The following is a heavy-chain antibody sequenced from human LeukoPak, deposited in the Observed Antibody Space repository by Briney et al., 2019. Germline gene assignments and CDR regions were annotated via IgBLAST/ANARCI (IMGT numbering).Heavy chain of an antibody. V-gene: IGHV1-2*02. D-gene: IGHD5-24*01. Sequence: GASVRVSCKASGYIFTGNYMHWVRQAPGQGLEWMGWITPSGDANYAQKFQGRVAITRDTSITTAYMDLSRLTSDDTAVYYCARDRYGDGFAHFDYWGQGALVTVSS. CDR3: ARDRYGDGFAHFDY. CDR2: ITPSGDA. CDR1: GYIFTGNY. J-gene: IGHJ4*02.